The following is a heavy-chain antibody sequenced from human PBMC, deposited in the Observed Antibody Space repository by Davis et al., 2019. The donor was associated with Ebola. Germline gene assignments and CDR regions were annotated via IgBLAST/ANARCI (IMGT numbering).Heavy chain of an antibody. CDR2: IKQDGSEK. CDR3: AREGYGDHGHFDY. D-gene: IGHD4-17*01. CDR1: GGSISSGGYS. Sequence: ETLSLTCAVSGGSISSGGYSWSWVRQAPGKGLEWVANIKQDGSEKYYVDSVKGRFTISRDNAKNSLYLQMNSLRAEDTAVYYCAREGYGDHGHFDYWGQGTLVTVSS. J-gene: IGHJ4*02. V-gene: IGHV3-7*01.